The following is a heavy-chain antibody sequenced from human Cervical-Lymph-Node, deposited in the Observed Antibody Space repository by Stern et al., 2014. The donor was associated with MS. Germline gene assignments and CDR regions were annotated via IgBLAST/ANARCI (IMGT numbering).Heavy chain of an antibody. Sequence: EMQLVESGGGLIQSGGSLRLSCAASGFTVGSTYMSWVRQAPGKGLEWVSIIYSGSSTYYADSVKGRFTVSRDGSRNTLYLQMNSLRAEDTALYYCARVLYPYGMDVWGQGTTVTVSS. V-gene: IGHV3-53*01. CDR3: ARVLYPYGMDV. J-gene: IGHJ6*02. D-gene: IGHD3-16*01. CDR2: IYSGSST. CDR1: GFTVGSTY.